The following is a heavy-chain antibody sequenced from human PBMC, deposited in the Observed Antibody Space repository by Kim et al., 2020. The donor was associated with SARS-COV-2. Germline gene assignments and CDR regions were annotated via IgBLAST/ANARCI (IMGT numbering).Heavy chain of an antibody. CDR3: ARDPSYDSSGYYYLGGAFDI. V-gene: IGHV7-4-1*02. D-gene: IGHD3-22*01. CDR2: INTNTGNP. CDR1: GYTFTSYA. J-gene: IGHJ3*02. Sequence: ASVKVSCKASGYTFTSYAMNWVRQAPGQGLEWMGWINTNTGNPTYAQGFTGRFVFSLDTSVSTAYLQISSLKAEDTAVYYCARDPSYDSSGYYYLGGAFDIWGQGTMVTVSS.